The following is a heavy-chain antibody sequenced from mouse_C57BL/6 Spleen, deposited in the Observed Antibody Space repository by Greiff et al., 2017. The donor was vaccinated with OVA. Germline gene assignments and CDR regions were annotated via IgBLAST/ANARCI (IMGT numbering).Heavy chain of an antibody. CDR1: GFSLTSYG. J-gene: IGHJ2*01. CDR2: IWRGGST. D-gene: IGHD2-4*01. Sequence: VKLQESGPGLVQPSQSLSITCTVSGFSLTSYGVHWVRQSPGKGLEWLGVIWRGGSTDYNAAFMSRLSITKDNSKSQVFFKMNSLQADDTAIYYCARYDYDGEDYFDYWGQGTTLTVSS. V-gene: IGHV2-5*01. CDR3: ARYDYDGEDYFDY.